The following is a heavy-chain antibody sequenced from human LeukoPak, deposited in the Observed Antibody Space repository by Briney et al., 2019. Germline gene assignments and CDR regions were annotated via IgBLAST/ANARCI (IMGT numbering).Heavy chain of an antibody. V-gene: IGHV4-39*07. J-gene: IGHJ6*03. D-gene: IGHD3-10*01. CDR3: ARDLGGYYYGSGSYYSHYYYYMDV. CDR1: GGSISSSSYY. CDR2: IYYSGST. Sequence: SETLSLTCTVSGGSISSSSYYWGWIRQPPGKGLEWIGSIYYSGSTYYNPSLKSRVTISVDTSKNQFSLKLSSVTAADTAVYYCARDLGGYYYGSGSYYSHYYYYMDVWGKGTTVTISS.